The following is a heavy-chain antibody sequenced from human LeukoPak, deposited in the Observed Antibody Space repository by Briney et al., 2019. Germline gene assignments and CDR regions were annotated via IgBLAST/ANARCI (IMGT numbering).Heavy chain of an antibody. V-gene: IGHV4-39*01. J-gene: IGHJ4*02. CDR1: GGSISSISYY. D-gene: IGHD5-12*01. CDR3: ARRIYSGYDTPFDY. Sequence: PSETLSLTCTVSGGSISSISYYWGWIRQPPGKGLEWIGSIYYSGSTYYNPSLKSRVAISVDTSKNQFSLKLSSVTAADTAVYYCARRIYSGYDTPFDYWGQGTLVTVSS. CDR2: IYYSGST.